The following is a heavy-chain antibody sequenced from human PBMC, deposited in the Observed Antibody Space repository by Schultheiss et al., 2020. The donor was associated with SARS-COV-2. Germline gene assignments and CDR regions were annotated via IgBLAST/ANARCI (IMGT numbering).Heavy chain of an antibody. V-gene: IGHV4-39*07. CDR1: GGSISSGDYY. Sequence: SETLSLTCTVSGGSISSGDYYWGWIRQPPGKGLEWIGTVHHSGSTYYSPSLKSRVTISVDTSKNQFSLKLSSVTAADTAVYYCARGPGRVPAAIRRYNWFDPWGQGTLVTVSS. CDR3: ARGPGRVPAAIRRYNWFDP. D-gene: IGHD2-2*01. CDR2: VHHSGST. J-gene: IGHJ5*02.